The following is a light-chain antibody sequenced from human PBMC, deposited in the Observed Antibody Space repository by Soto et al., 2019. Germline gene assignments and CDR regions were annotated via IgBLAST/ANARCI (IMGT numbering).Light chain of an antibody. CDR3: QQYGSFPLT. V-gene: IGKV3-20*01. J-gene: IGKJ4*01. CDR1: QSVSSSY. CDR2: DAS. Sequence: EIVWTQSPGTLSLSTGERATLSCRASQSVSSSYLAWYQQKPGQAPRLLIYDASSRATCIPDRFSGSGSGTDFTLTISRLEPEDIAVYYCQQYGSFPLTFGGGTKVAIK.